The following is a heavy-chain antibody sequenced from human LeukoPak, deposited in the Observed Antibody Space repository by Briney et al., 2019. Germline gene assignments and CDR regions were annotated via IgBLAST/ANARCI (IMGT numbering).Heavy chain of an antibody. CDR1: GFTFDDYT. CDR3: AKDYGRAFDI. Sequence: GGSLRLSCAASGFTFDDYTMHWVRQAPGKGLEWVSLITWDGGSTNYADSVQGRFTMSRDNSKDSLYLQMNSLRTEDTAFYYCAKDYGRAFDIWGQGTIVTASS. J-gene: IGHJ3*02. CDR2: ITWDGGST. D-gene: IGHD3-10*01. V-gene: IGHV3-43*01.